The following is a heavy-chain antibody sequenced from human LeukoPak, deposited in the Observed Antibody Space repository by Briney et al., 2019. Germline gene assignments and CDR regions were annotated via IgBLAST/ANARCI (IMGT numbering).Heavy chain of an antibody. J-gene: IGHJ4*02. CDR1: GGSLSSSSYY. CDR2: IYYSGST. CDR3: AREGLSVNFDY. V-gene: IGHV4-39*07. Sequence: PSETLSLTCTVSGGSLSSSSYYWGWIRQPPGKGLEWIGSIYYSGSTYYNPSLKSRVTISVDTSKNQFSPKLSSVTAADTAVYYCAREGLSVNFDYWGQGTLVTVSS. D-gene: IGHD4-23*01.